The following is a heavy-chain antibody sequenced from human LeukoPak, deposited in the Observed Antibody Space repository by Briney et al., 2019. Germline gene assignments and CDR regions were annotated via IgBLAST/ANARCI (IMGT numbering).Heavy chain of an antibody. CDR1: GFTFSDYY. CDR3: AVVAATFYYYMDV. CDR2: ISSSGSTI. J-gene: IGHJ6*03. Sequence: GGSLRLSCAASGFTFSDYYMSWIRQAPGKGLEWVSYISSSGSTIYYADSVKGRFTISRDNAKNSLYLQMNSLRAEDTAVYYCAVVAATFYYYMDVWGKGTTVTVSS. D-gene: IGHD2-15*01. V-gene: IGHV3-11*04.